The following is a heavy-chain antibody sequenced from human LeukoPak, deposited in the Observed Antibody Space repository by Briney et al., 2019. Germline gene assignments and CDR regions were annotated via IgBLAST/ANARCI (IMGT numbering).Heavy chain of an antibody. J-gene: IGHJ4*02. CDR2: IRYDGSNK. D-gene: IGHD5-24*01. CDR1: GFTFSSYG. CDR3: AKSTQRWLQAPLHY. Sequence: PGGSLRLSCAASGFTFSSYGMHWVRQAPGKGLEWVAFIRYDGSNKYYADSVKGRFTISRDNSKNTLYLQMNSLRAEDTAVYYCAKSTQRWLQAPLHYWGQGTLVTVSS. V-gene: IGHV3-30*02.